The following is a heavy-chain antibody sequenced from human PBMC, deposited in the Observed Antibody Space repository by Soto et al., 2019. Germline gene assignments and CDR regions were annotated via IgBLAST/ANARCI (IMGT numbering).Heavy chain of an antibody. Sequence: QVQLVESGGGVVQPGRSLRLSCAASGFTFSSYGMHWVRQAPGKGLEWVAVIWYDGSNKYYADSVKGRFTISRDNSKNPLYLQMNSLRAEDTAVYYCARGRGIAARPLDYWGQGTLVTVSS. CDR3: ARGRGIAARPLDY. J-gene: IGHJ4*02. CDR2: IWYDGSNK. D-gene: IGHD6-6*01. CDR1: GFTFSSYG. V-gene: IGHV3-33*01.